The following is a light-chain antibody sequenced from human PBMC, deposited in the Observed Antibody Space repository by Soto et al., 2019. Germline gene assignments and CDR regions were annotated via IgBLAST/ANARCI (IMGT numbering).Light chain of an antibody. Sequence: EIVMTQSPATLSVSPGERATLSCRASQSVSTKLAWYQQKPGQAPRLLMYGAYTRATGIPDRFSGSGSGTKFTLTIGSLQSENCAVCCCQQRNKWAPWTFGQGTKVEIK. CDR1: QSVSTK. J-gene: IGKJ1*01. CDR3: QQRNKWAPWT. CDR2: GAY. V-gene: IGKV3-15*01.